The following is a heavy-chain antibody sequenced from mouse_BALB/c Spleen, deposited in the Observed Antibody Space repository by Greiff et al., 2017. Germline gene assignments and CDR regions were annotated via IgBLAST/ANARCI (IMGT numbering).Heavy chain of an antibody. CDR3: ARLTPYYFDY. V-gene: IGHV1S81*02. J-gene: IGHJ2*01. CDR2: INPSNGRT. Sequence: QVQLQQPGAELVKPGASVKLSCKASGYTFTSYWMHWVKQRPGQGLEWIGEINPSNGRTNYNEKFKSKATLTVDKSSSTAYMQLSSLTSEDSAVYYCARLTPYYFDYWGQGTTLTVSS. CDR1: GYTFTSYW.